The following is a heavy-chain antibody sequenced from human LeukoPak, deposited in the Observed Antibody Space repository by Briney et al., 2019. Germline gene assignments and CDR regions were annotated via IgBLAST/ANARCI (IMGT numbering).Heavy chain of an antibody. CDR1: GGSVSSSSYY. CDR3: ARIFGGYHGRRFDY. Sequence: PSETLSLTCTVSGGSVSSSSYYWGWIRQPPGKGLEWIGSIYYSGSTYYNPSLKSRVTTSVDTSKNQFSLKLSSVTAADTAVYYCARIFGGYHGRRFDYWGQGTLVTVSS. J-gene: IGHJ4*02. CDR2: IYYSGST. D-gene: IGHD3-22*01. V-gene: IGHV4-39*07.